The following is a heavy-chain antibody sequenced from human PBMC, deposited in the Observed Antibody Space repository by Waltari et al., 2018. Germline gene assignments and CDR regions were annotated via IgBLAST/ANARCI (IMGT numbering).Heavy chain of an antibody. CDR2: IICNSGSI. CDR3: AKDRVGDYGSGSNPFDY. CDR1: GFTFDDYA. V-gene: IGHV3-9*01. Sequence: EVQLVESGGGLVQPGRSLRLSCAASGFTFDDYAMHWVRQAPGKGLEWVSGIICNSGSIVYADSVKGRFTISRDNAKNSLYLQMNSLRAEDTALYYCAKDRVGDYGSGSNPFDYWGQGTLVTVSS. J-gene: IGHJ4*02. D-gene: IGHD3-10*01.